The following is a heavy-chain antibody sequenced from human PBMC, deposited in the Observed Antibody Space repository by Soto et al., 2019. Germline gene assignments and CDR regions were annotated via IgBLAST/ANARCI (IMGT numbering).Heavy chain of an antibody. CDR1: GFSFRNYN. D-gene: IGHD2-15*01. Sequence: QMQLVESGGGVVQPGRSLRLSCAASGFSFRNYNLHWVRQAPGKGLEWVAVVSHDGVNKNYAESVKGRLSISRDSSRDTLDLQMNSLRPEDTAVYYCVRETQIVMVVVPTPGSPGAFDMWGQGTIVTVSS. V-gene: IGHV3-30-3*01. J-gene: IGHJ3*02. CDR3: VRETQIVMVVVPTPGSPGAFDM. CDR2: VSHDGVNK.